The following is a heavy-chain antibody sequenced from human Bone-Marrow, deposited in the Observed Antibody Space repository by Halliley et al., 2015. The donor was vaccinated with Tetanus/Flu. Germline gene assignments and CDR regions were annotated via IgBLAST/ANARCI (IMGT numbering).Heavy chain of an antibody. D-gene: IGHD3-10*01. Sequence: AASGFTVNNNYLSWVRQAPGKGLEWVSSIYAGGIAYFADSVRGRFTISRDESKNTVYLQMNNLRVEDTAVYHCARGGGRYYSPYDWGQGTLVTVSS. CDR2: IYAGGIA. CDR1: GFTVNNNY. CDR3: ARGGGRYYSPYD. J-gene: IGHJ4*02. V-gene: IGHV3-53*01.